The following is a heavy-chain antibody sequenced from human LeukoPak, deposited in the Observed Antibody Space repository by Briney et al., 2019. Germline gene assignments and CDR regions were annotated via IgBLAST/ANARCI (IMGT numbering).Heavy chain of an antibody. V-gene: IGHV4-61*02. J-gene: IGHJ5*02. CDR2: IYTSGST. CDR1: GGSISSGSYY. Sequence: PSETLSLTCTVSGGSISSGSYYWSWIRQPAGKGLEWIGRIYTSGSTNYNPSLKSRVTISVDTSKNQFSLKLSSVTAADTAVYYCARGGSWYSGGSSWGQGTLVTVSS. CDR3: ARGGSWYSGGSS. D-gene: IGHD6-13*01.